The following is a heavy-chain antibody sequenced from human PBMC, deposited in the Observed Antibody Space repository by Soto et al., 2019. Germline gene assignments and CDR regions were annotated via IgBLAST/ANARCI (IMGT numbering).Heavy chain of an antibody. V-gene: IGHV3-7*01. CDR3: AREIIAEHDYGDSRGRRPFDY. CDR2: IKQDGSEK. D-gene: IGHD4-17*01. J-gene: IGHJ4*02. CDR1: GFTFSRYW. Sequence: GGSLRLSCAASGFTFSRYWMSWVRPAPGKGLEWVANIKQDGSEKYYVDSVKGRFTISRDNAKNSLYLQMNSLRAEDTAVYYCAREIIAEHDYGDSRGRRPFDYWGQGTLVTVSS.